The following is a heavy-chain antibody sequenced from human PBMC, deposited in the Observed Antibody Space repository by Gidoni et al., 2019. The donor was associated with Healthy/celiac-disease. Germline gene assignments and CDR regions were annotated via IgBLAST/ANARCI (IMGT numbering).Heavy chain of an antibody. Sequence: QVQLVESGGGVVQPGRSLRPSCAVSGFTFSIYCMHRVRQAPGKGLEWVAVIWYDGSNKYYADSVKGRFTISRNNSKNTLYLQMNSLRAEDTAVYYCARDFRQLRVGELSLSYYFDYWGQGTLVTVSS. CDR3: ARDFRQLRVGELSLSYYFDY. D-gene: IGHD3-16*02. CDR2: IWYDGSNK. CDR1: GFTFSIYC. J-gene: IGHJ4*02. V-gene: IGHV3-33*01.